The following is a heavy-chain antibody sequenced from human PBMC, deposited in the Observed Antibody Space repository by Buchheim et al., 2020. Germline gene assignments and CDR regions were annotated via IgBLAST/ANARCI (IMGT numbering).Heavy chain of an antibody. CDR1: GGSISSGHYY. V-gene: IGHV4-30-4*01. D-gene: IGHD5-12*01. CDR2: MYDSESI. J-gene: IGHJ6*02. CDR3: ARDLPYGGYDWGYYGMDV. Sequence: QVQLQESGPGLVKPSQTLSVTCTVSGGSISSGHYYWHWIRQPPGKGLEWIGHMYDSESIVYNPSLKSRVTLSLETSKNQFSLKLSSMTASDTAVYFCARDLPYGGYDWGYYGMDVWGQGT.